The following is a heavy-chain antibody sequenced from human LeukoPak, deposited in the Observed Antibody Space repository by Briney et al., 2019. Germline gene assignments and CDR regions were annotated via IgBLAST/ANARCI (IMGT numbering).Heavy chain of an antibody. CDR2: INPNSGGA. CDR1: GYTFTGYY. J-gene: IGHJ4*02. V-gene: IGHV1-2*02. CDR3: ARVVVGATIPHY. D-gene: IGHD1-26*01. Sequence: ASVKVSCKASGYTFTGYYMHWVRQAAGQGLEWMGWINPNSGGANYAQTLQGRVTMTRDTSISTAYMELCRLRSDDTAVYYCARVVVGATIPHYWGQGTLVTVSS.